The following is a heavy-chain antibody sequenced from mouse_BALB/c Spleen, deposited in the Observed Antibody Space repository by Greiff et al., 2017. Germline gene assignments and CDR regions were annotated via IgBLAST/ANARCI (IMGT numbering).Heavy chain of an antibody. D-gene: IGHD2-12*01. Sequence: QVQLQQPGAELVKPGASVKMSCKASGFTFTSYYMHWVKQTPGQGLEWIGAIYPGNGDTSYNQKFKGKATLTADKSSSTAYMQLSSLTSEDSAVYYYAGRMDYTDAMDYWGQGTSVTVSA. CDR2: IYPGNGDT. V-gene: IGHV1-12*01. CDR3: AGRMDYTDAMDY. CDR1: GFTFTSYY. J-gene: IGHJ4*01.